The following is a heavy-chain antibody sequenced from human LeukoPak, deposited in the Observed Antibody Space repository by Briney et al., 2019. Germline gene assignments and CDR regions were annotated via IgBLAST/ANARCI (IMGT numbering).Heavy chain of an antibody. Sequence: PSETLSLTCTVSGGSSSSSRYYWGWIRQPPGKGLEWIGSIYYSGSTNYNPSLKSRVTISVDTSKNQFSLKLSSVTAADTAVYYCARAGSGSWYTWFDPWGQGTLVTVSS. D-gene: IGHD6-13*01. CDR2: IYYSGST. CDR1: GGSSSSSRYY. V-gene: IGHV4-39*07. CDR3: ARAGSGSWYTWFDP. J-gene: IGHJ5*02.